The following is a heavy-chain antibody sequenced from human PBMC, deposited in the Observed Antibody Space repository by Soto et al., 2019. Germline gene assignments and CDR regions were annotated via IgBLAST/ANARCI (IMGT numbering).Heavy chain of an antibody. D-gene: IGHD4-17*01. Sequence: EVQLLESGGGLVQPGGSLRLSCAASGFTFSSYAMSWVRQAPGKGLEWVSAISGSGGSTYYADSVKGRFTISRDNSKNTLYMQMNSLRAEDTAVYYCAKEPVTRMTTVTTVDYWGQGTLVTVSS. CDR2: ISGSGGST. CDR1: GFTFSSYA. V-gene: IGHV3-23*01. CDR3: AKEPVTRMTTVTTVDY. J-gene: IGHJ4*02.